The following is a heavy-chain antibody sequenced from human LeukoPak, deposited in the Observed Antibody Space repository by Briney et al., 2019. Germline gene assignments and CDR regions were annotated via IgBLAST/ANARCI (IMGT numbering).Heavy chain of an antibody. CDR3: ARGRSMVPYLQSYYMDV. CDR2: IIPMFGRT. Sequence: GSSVTVSCKASGGTFSSYAISWVRQAPGQGLEWMGGIIPMFGRTDYAQKFQGRVTIITDESMSTAYMELSSLGSDDTAVYYCARGRSMVPYLQSYYMDVWGKGTAVTVSS. J-gene: IGHJ6*03. CDR1: GGTFSSYA. V-gene: IGHV1-69*05. D-gene: IGHD3-10*01.